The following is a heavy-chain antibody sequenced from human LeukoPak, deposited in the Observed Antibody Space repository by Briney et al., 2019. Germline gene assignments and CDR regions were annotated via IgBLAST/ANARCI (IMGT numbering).Heavy chain of an antibody. CDR2: IIPIFGTT. CDR1: GGTFSSYA. D-gene: IGHD3-3*01. J-gene: IGHJ5*02. CDR3: ARNTYYDPYDP. V-gene: IGHV1-69*13. Sequence: ASVKVSCKASGGTFSSYAISWVRQAPGQGLEWMGGIIPIFGTTNYAQKFQGRVTITADESTSTAYMELSSLRSEDTAVYYCARNTYYDPYDPWGQGTLVTVSS.